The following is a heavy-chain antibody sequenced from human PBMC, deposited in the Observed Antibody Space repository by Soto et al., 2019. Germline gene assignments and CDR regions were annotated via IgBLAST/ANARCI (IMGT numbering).Heavy chain of an antibody. CDR2: ISYDGSNK. V-gene: IGHV3-30-3*01. D-gene: IGHD3-22*01. J-gene: IGHJ4*02. CDR3: ARDYYDSSGYLYFDY. Sequence: GGSLRLSCAASGFTFSSYAMHWFCRAPGKGLECVAVISYDGSNKYYADSVKGRFTISRDNSKNTLYLQMNSLRAEDTAVYYCARDYYDSSGYLYFDYWGQGTLVTVSS. CDR1: GFTFSSYA.